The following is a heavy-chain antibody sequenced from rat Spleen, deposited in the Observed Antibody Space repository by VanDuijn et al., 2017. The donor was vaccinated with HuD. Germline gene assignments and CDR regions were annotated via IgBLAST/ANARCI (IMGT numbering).Heavy chain of an antibody. Sequence: EVQLVESGGGLVQPGRSLKLSCAASGFTYSNYVMAWVSQAPTKGLEWVASISNTGGTTNYPDSVKGRISISRDNAKSTLYVQLNSLRSEDTATYFCTRGIYYGYNAFVYWGQGTLVTVSS. D-gene: IGHD1-9*01. CDR3: TRGIYYGYNAFVY. V-gene: IGHV5-25*01. J-gene: IGHJ3*01. CDR2: ISNTGGTT. CDR1: GFTYSNYV.